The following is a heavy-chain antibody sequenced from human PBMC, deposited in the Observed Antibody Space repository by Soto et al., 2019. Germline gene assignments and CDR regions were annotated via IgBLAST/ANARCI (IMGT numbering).Heavy chain of an antibody. CDR1: GGTFNSYA. CDR3: ARPRTGEALGGMEV. CDR2: IIPIFGTA. Sequence: QVQLVQSGAEVKKPGSSVKVSCKASGGTFNSYAISWVRQAPGQGLEWMGGIIPIFGTANHAQKFQGRVTITADESTSTAYMELTSLRSEDTAVYYCARPRTGEALGGMEVWGQGTTVTVSS. D-gene: IGHD7-27*01. J-gene: IGHJ6*02. V-gene: IGHV1-69*01.